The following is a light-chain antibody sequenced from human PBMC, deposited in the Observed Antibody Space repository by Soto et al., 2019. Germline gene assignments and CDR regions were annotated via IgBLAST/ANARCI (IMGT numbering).Light chain of an antibody. CDR2: KAS. CDR1: QSISSW. Sequence: DIQMTQSPSTLSASVGDRVTITCRASQSISSWWAWYQQKPGKAPKLLIYKASSLESGVPSRFSGSGSGTEFTLTISSLQPDDFATYYSQQYNSYSPKYTFGQGTKLEIK. CDR3: QQYNSYSPKYT. V-gene: IGKV1-5*03. J-gene: IGKJ2*01.